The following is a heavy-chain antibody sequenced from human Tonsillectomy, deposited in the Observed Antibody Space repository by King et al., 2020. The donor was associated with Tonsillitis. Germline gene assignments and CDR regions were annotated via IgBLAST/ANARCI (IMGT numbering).Heavy chain of an antibody. Sequence: QLVQSGGGLVQPGGSLRLSCAASGFTFSSYAMSWVRQAPGKGLEWVSLIYRGGSITYYADSVKGRFSISRHNSKNTLYLQMNSLRAEDTAVYYCAKAEFLTVYYYVGMDVWGQGPTVTVSS. CDR3: AKAEFLTVYYYVGMDV. CDR1: GFTFSSYA. J-gene: IGHJ6*02. CDR2: IYRGGSIT. D-gene: IGHD3-9*01. V-gene: IGHV3-23*03.